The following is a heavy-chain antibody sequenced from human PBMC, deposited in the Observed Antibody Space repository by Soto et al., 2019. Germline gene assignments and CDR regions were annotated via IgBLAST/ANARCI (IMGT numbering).Heavy chain of an antibody. CDR2: IYFRGTT. D-gene: IGHD3-22*01. V-gene: IGHV4-59*01. CDR3: ARMNYYDTSGYPFDY. Sequence: SETLSLTCTVSGGSISSYYWSWVRQPPGRGLEWIGYIYFRGTTDYNPSLKSRVTMSADTSKNQFSLKLNSVTAADTAVYYCARMNYYDTSGYPFDYWGQGTLVTVSS. CDR1: GGSISSYY. J-gene: IGHJ4*02.